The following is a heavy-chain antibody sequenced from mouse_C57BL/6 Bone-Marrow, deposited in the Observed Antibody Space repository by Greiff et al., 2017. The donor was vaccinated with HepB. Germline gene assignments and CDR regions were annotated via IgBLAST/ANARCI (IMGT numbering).Heavy chain of an antibody. D-gene: IGHD1-1*01. J-gene: IGHJ3*01. CDR1: GYTFTSYT. CDR3: ARSHYGSSSWFAY. Sequence: QVQLQQSGAELARPGASVKMSCKASGYTFTSYTMHWVKPRPGQGLEWIGYINPSSGYTKYNQKFKDKATLTADKSSSTAYMQLSSLTSEDSAVYYCARSHYGSSSWFAYWGQGTLVTVSA. CDR2: INPSSGYT. V-gene: IGHV1-4*01.